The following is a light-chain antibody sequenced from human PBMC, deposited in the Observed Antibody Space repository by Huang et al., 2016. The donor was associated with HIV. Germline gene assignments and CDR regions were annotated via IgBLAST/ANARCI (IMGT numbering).Light chain of an antibody. CDR2: GAS. J-gene: IGKJ1*01. Sequence: DIQLTQSPSSLSASVGDRVTITCRASQTITTYLNWYQQKPGKAPHLLIYGASNLQSAVPARFSGSGSGTDYTLIISGLQPEDVATYYCQQTYTFPAFGRGTKVEIK. CDR1: QTITTY. CDR3: QQTYTFPA. V-gene: IGKV1-39*01.